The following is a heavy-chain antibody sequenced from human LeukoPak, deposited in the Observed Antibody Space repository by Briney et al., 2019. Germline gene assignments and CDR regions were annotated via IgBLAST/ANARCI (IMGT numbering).Heavy chain of an antibody. D-gene: IGHD3-9*01. J-gene: IGHJ1*01. CDR3: ARNLADILPAPAFQH. CDR1: GYTFTSYA. V-gene: IGHV1-18*01. CDR2: ISAYNGNT. Sequence: GASVKVSCKVSGYTFTSYAISWVRQAPGQGLEWMGWISAYNGNTNYAQKLQGRVTMTTDTSTSTAYMELRSLRSDDTAVYYCARNLADILPAPAFQHWGQGTLVTVPS.